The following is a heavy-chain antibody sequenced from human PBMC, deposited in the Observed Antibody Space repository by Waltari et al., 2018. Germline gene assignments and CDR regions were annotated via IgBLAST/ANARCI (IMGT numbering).Heavy chain of an antibody. J-gene: IGHJ5*02. D-gene: IGHD2-15*01. Sequence: EVQLVQSGAEVKKPGEPLRISCQGSGSNFSNYWIGWVRQMPGKGLEWMGIIYPGDSDTRYSPSFQGQVTMSVDKSIRTAYLQWNSLKASDTAIYYCARHRTRSTLYNWFDPWGQGTQVSVSS. V-gene: IGHV5-51*01. CDR1: GSNFSNYW. CDR3: ARHRTRSTLYNWFDP. CDR2: IYPGDSDT.